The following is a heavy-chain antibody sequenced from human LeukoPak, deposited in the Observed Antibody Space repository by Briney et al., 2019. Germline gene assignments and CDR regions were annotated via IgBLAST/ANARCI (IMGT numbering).Heavy chain of an antibody. J-gene: IGHJ4*02. D-gene: IGHD3-10*01. V-gene: IGHV4-59*08. CDR3: ARYGSGSYMRVYFEY. CDR1: GGSISSYY. Sequence: PSETLSLTCTVSGGSISSYYWSWIRQPPGKGLEWIGYIYYSGSTNYNPSLKSRVTISVDTSKNQFSLKLSSVTAADTAVYYCARYGSGSYMRVYFEYWGQGTLVTVSS. CDR2: IYYSGST.